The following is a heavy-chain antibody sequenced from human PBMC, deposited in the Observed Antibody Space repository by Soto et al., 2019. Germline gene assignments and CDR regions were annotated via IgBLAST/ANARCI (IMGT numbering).Heavy chain of an antibody. Sequence: GASVKVSCKASGYTFTSYAMHWVRQAPGQRLEWMGWINAGNGNTKYSQKFQGRVTITRDTSASTAYMELSSLRSEDTAVYYCARDRGYDYGDYFFDYWGQGTLVTVSS. CDR1: GYTFTSYA. V-gene: IGHV1-3*01. D-gene: IGHD4-17*01. J-gene: IGHJ4*02. CDR2: INAGNGNT. CDR3: ARDRGYDYGDYFFDY.